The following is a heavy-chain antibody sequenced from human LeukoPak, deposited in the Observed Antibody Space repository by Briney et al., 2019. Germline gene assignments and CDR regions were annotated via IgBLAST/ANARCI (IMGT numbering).Heavy chain of an antibody. CDR3: ARVYDSSGFYNTHAFDI. D-gene: IGHD3-22*01. J-gene: IGHJ3*02. CDR1: GFTFSSYA. Sequence: PGRSLRLSCAASGFTFSSYAMHWVRQAPGKGLEWVAVVWYDGRNKYYADSVKGRFTISRDNSKNTMYLQMNSLRAEDTAVYYCARVYDSSGFYNTHAFDIWGQGTMVTVSS. CDR2: VWYDGRNK. V-gene: IGHV3-30*14.